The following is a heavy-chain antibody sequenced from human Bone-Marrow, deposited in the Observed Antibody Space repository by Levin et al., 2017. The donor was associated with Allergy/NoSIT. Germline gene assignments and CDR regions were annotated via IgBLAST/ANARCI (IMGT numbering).Heavy chain of an antibody. V-gene: IGHV4-61*01. J-gene: IGHJ4*02. Sequence: SETLSLTCSVSGSSVSSGSHYWSWIRQSPGRGLECIGYILYSGYTNYNPSLRSRVTISLYTPKNQLSLRLPSVTAADRARYYCARDGVGVAAGSLGYWGQGTLVTVSS. CDR2: ILYSGYT. D-gene: IGHD1-26*01. CDR1: GSSVSSGSHY. CDR3: ARDGVGVAAGSLGY.